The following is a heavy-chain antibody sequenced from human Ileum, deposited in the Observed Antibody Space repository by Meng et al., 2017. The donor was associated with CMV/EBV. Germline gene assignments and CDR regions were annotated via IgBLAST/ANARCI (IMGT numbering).Heavy chain of an antibody. Sequence: GYRCNNVGMAWGRQATGQGPGWMGWISSYDGDTWYGQGFRDRFTMTTDTATSTAYMELRSLRSDDTAVYYCARDRCKKCDDGWWFDPWGQGTLVTVSS. D-gene: IGHD2-15*01. CDR1: GYRCNNVG. CDR2: ISSYDGDT. V-gene: IGHV1-18*01. CDR3: ARDRCKKCDDGWWFDP. J-gene: IGHJ5*02.